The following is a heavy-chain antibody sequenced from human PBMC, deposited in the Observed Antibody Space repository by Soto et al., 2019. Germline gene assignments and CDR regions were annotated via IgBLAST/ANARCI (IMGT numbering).Heavy chain of an antibody. Sequence: GGSLRLSCAAPGFTFSIYWMHWFRQAPGKGLVWVSRINSDGSSTSYADSVKGRFTISRDNAKNTLYLQMNSLRAEDTAVYYCAVAVAGPTAIGYWGQGTLVTVSS. D-gene: IGHD6-19*01. V-gene: IGHV3-74*01. CDR2: INSDGSST. CDR1: GFTFSIYW. CDR3: AVAVAGPTAIGY. J-gene: IGHJ4*02.